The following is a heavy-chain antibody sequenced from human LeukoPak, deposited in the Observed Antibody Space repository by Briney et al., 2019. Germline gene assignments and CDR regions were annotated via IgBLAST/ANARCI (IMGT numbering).Heavy chain of an antibody. V-gene: IGHV3-21*01. CDR3: ARVPYYDILTGYYREAGYYFDY. CDR1: GLTFSSYS. CDR2: ISSSSSYI. J-gene: IGHJ4*02. D-gene: IGHD3-9*01. Sequence: GGSLRLSCAASGLTFSSYSMNWVHQAPGKGLEWVSSISSSSSYIYYADSVKGRFTISRDNAKNSLYLQMNSLRAEDTAVYYCARVPYYDILTGYYREAGYYFDYWGQGTLVTVSS.